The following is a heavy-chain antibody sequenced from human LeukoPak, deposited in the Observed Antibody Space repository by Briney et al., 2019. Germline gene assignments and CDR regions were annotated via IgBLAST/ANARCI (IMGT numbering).Heavy chain of an antibody. CDR3: ARIYYGSGSYYRVDY. Sequence: SETLSLTCTVSGGSISSSGYYWGWIRQPPGKGLEWIGSMYYSGSTYYNPSLKSRVTISVDTPKNQFSLKLSSVTAADTAMYYCARIYYGSGSYYRVDYWGQGTLVTVSS. J-gene: IGHJ4*02. V-gene: IGHV4-39*01. D-gene: IGHD3-10*01. CDR2: MYYSGST. CDR1: GGSISSSGYY.